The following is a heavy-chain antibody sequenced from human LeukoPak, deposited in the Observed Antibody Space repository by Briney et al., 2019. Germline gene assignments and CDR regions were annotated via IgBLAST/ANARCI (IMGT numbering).Heavy chain of an antibody. CDR2: ISGSGGST. CDR3: AKDHSGSYYPLFDY. V-gene: IGHV3-23*01. J-gene: IGHJ4*02. CDR1: GFTSFNFP. D-gene: IGHD1-26*01. Sequence: GGSLRLSCEASGFTSFNFPMNWVRQAPGEGLEWVSAISGSGGSTYYADSVKGRFTISRDNSKNTLYLQMNSLRAEDTAVYYCAKDHSGSYYPLFDYWGQGTLVTVSS.